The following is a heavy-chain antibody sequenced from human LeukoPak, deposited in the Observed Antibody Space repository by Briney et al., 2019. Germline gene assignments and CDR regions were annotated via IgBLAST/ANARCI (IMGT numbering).Heavy chain of an antibody. D-gene: IGHD1-1*01. J-gene: IGHJ6*02. CDR3: ARDRGTTGMNRNYYYYGMDV. V-gene: IGHV1-69*13. Sequence: GASVKVSCKASGGTFSSYAISWVRQAPGQGLEWMGGIIPIFGTANYAQKFQGRVTITADESTSTAYMELSSLRPEDTAVYYCARDRGTTGMNRNYYYYGMDVWGQGTTVTVSS. CDR1: GGTFSSYA. CDR2: IIPIFGTA.